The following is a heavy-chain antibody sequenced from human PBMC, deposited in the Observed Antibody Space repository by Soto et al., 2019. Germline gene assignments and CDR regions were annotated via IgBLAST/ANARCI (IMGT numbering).Heavy chain of an antibody. D-gene: IGHD3-22*01. V-gene: IGHV3-23*01. Sequence: TGGSLRLSCAASGVPFRSYAMSWVRQAPGKGLEWVSAISYGGGTTYYADSVKGRFTISRDNSKNTLYLQMNSLRAEDTAVYYCAKNPGYYYDSTGYHFDYWGQGTLVTVSS. CDR1: GVPFRSYA. CDR3: AKNPGYYYDSTGYHFDY. J-gene: IGHJ4*02. CDR2: ISYGGGTT.